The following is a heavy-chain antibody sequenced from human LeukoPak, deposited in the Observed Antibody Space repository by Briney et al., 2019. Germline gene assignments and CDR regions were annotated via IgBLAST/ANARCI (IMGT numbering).Heavy chain of an antibody. CDR1: GFNFMQYG. CDR2: ISNSGDNI. J-gene: IGHJ4*02. V-gene: IGHV3-21*01. CDR3: VRGLSGSYSY. Sequence: KPGGSLRLSCVGSGFNFMQYGMMWVRQAPGKGLEWVSYISNSGDNIYYGDSVKGRFTISRDNAKDSLYLQMNSLRAEDTAVYYCVRGLSGSYSYWGQGTLVTVSS. D-gene: IGHD3-10*01.